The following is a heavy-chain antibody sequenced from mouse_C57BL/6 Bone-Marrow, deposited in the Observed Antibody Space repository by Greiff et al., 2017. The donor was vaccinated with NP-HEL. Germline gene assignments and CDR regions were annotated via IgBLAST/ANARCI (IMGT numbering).Heavy chain of an antibody. J-gene: IGHJ4*01. D-gene: IGHD1-1*01. CDR2: ISNGGGST. CDR1: GFTFSDYY. CDR3: ARITTVVEGYAMDY. Sequence: EVKLVESGGGLVQPGGSLKLSCAASGFTFSDYYMYWVRQTPEKRLEWVAYISNGGGSTYYPATVKGRFTISRDNAKNTLYLQMSRLKSEDTAMYYCARITTVVEGYAMDYWGQGTSVTVSS. V-gene: IGHV5-12*01.